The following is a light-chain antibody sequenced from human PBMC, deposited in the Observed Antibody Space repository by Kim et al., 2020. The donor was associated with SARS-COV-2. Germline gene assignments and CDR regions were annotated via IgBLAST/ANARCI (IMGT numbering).Light chain of an antibody. CDR2: GEN. V-gene: IGLV3-19*01. Sequence: LGRTARITCEGNSIRSYYAHWYQQKPGQAPVLVIYGENNRPSGIPDRFSGSSSGDTASLTITGAQAEDEADYYCNSRDSSGNFVVFGRGTQLTVL. CDR3: NSRDSSGNFVV. J-gene: IGLJ2*01. CDR1: SIRSYY.